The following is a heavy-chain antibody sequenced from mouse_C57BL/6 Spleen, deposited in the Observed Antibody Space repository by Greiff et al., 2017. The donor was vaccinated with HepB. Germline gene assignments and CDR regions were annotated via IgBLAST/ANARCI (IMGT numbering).Heavy chain of an antibody. V-gene: IGHV1-50*01. CDR3: ARWELYDYDEGGSYYAMDY. J-gene: IGHJ4*01. D-gene: IGHD2-4*01. Sequence: QVHVKQPGAELVKPGASVKLSCKASGYTFTSYWMQWVKQRPGQGLEWIGEIDPSDSYTNYNQKFKGKATLTVDTSSSEAYMQLSSLTSEDSAVYYCARWELYDYDEGGSYYAMDYWGQGTSVTVSS. CDR1: GYTFTSYW. CDR2: IDPSDSYT.